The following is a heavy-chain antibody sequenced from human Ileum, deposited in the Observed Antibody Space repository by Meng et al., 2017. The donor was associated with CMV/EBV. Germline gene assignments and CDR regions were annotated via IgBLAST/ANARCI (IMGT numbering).Heavy chain of an antibody. J-gene: IGHJ4*02. CDR1: INGGGYY. CDR2: IDYSGKN. D-gene: IGHD3-10*01. Sequence: INGGGYYRSWIRQEPRKGVEWVGWIDYSGKNYCKPTLRSRVTITVNTSKNQFSLKLSSVTAADTAVYYCARKRGDYYGSGSPHVDYWGQGTLVTVSS. V-gene: IGHV4-31*02. CDR3: ARKRGDYYGSGSPHVDY.